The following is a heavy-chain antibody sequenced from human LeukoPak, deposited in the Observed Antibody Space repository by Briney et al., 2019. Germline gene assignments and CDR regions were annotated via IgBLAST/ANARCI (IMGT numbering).Heavy chain of an antibody. V-gene: IGHV1-46*01. J-gene: IGHJ2*01. D-gene: IGHD3-22*01. CDR3: ARSQGYYYDSSGPNDWYFDL. CDR1: GYTFTSYY. CDR2: INPSGGST. Sequence: EASVKVSCKASGYTFTSYYMHWVRQAPGQGLEWMGIINPSGGSTSYAQKFQGRVTMTRDTSTSTVYMELSSLRSEDTAVYYCARSQGYYYDSSGPNDWYFDLWGRGTLVTVSP.